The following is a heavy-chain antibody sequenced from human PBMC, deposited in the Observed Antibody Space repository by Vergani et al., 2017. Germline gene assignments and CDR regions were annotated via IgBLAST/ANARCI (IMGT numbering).Heavy chain of an antibody. CDR2: ISGSGGST. D-gene: IGHD3-22*01. CDR3: AKDITMIVVVTKDDY. CDR1: GFTFSSYS. J-gene: IGHJ4*02. V-gene: IGHV3-23*04. Sequence: EVQLVESGGGLVKPGGSLRLSCAASGFTFSSYSMNWVRQAPGKGLEWVSAISGSGGSTYYADSVKGRFTISRDNSKNTLYLQMNSLRAEDTAVYYCAKDITMIVVVTKDDYWGQGTLVTVSS.